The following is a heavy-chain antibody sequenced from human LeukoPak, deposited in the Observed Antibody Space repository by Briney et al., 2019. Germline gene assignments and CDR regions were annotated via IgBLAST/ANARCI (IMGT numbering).Heavy chain of an antibody. CDR2: ISGSGGST. J-gene: IGHJ4*02. V-gene: IGHV3-23*01. D-gene: IGHD3-16*01. CDR3: AKVVGPIMGTFDY. Sequence: GGSLRLSCAASGFTFSSYAMSWVRQAPGKGLEWVSAISGSGGSTYYANSVKGRFTISRDNSKNTLYLQMNSLRAEDTAVYYCAKVVGPIMGTFDYWGQGTLVTVSS. CDR1: GFTFSSYA.